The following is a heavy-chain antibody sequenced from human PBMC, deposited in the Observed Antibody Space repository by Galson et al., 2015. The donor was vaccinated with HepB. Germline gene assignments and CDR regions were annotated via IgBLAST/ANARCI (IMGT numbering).Heavy chain of an antibody. D-gene: IGHD3-10*01. V-gene: IGHV3-21*01. CDR3: ARLDYGSGRTFDY. J-gene: IGHJ4*02. CDR2: ISSSSSYI. CDR1: GFTFSSYS. Sequence: SLRLSCAASGFTFSSYSMNWVRQAPGKGLEWVSSISSSSSYIYYADSVKGRFTISRDNAKNSLYLQMNSLRAEDTAVYYCARLDYGSGRTFDYWGQGTLVTVSS.